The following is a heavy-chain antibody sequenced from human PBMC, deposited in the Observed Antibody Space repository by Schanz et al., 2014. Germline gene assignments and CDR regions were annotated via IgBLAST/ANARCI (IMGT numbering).Heavy chain of an antibody. D-gene: IGHD5-12*01. V-gene: IGHV1-2*02. J-gene: IGHJ5*02. CDR1: GYTFTGYY. CDR2: INPNSGGT. Sequence: QVQLVQSGAEVKKPGASVKVSCKASGYTFTGYYMHWVRQAPGQGLEWMGWINPNSGGTNYAQKFQGRGTMTREPSIPTAFMDLSGLTSDDTAVYYCAREKGHGYSGCSWGQGTLLAVSS. CDR3: AREKGHGYSGCS.